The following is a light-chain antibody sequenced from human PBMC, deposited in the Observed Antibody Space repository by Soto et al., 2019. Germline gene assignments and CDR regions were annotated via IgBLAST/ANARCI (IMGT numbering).Light chain of an antibody. J-gene: IGKJ5*01. V-gene: IGKV3-11*01. Sequence: EIVLTQSPATLSLSPGERATPSCRASQSVSSYLAWYQQKPGQAPRLLIYDASNRATGIPARFSGSGSGTDFTLTISSLEPEDFAVYYCQQRSNWPITFGKGTRLEIK. CDR3: QQRSNWPIT. CDR2: DAS. CDR1: QSVSSY.